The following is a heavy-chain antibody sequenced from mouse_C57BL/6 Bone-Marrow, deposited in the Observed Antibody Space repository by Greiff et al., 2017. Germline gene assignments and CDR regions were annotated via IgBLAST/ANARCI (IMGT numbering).Heavy chain of an antibody. CDR1: GFTFSDYG. V-gene: IGHV5-15*01. CDR2: ISNLAYST. Sequence: EVKVVEPGGGLVQPGGSLKLSCAASGFTFSDYGMAWVRQAPRQGPEWVAFISNLAYSTYYADTVTGRFTISRENAKNTLYLEMSSLRSEDTAMYYCARPSPYYYAMDYWGQGTSVTVSS. J-gene: IGHJ4*01. CDR3: ARPSPYYYAMDY.